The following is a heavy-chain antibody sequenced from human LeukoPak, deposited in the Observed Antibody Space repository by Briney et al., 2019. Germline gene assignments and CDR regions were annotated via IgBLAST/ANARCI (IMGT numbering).Heavy chain of an antibody. Sequence: ASVKVSCKVSGYTLTELSMHWVRQAPGKGLEWMGGFDPEDGETIYAQKFQGRVTMTEDTSTDTAYMELSSLRSEDTAVYYCAALPYGDFTYAFDIWGQGTLVTVSS. CDR2: FDPEDGET. J-gene: IGHJ4*02. D-gene: IGHD4-17*01. CDR3: AALPYGDFTYAFDI. CDR1: GYTLTELS. V-gene: IGHV1-24*01.